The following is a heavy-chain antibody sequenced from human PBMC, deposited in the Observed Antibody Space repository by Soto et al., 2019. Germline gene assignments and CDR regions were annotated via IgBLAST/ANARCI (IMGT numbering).Heavy chain of an antibody. CDR3: ARWVGATSFDY. CDR1: GGSISSGGYY. Sequence: QVQLQESGPGLVKPSQTLSLTCTVSGGSISSGGYYWSWIRQHPGKGLEWIGYIYYSGSTYYNPSLKSRVTTSVDTSKNRFSLKRSSVSAADTAVYYCARWVGATSFDYWGQGTLVTVSS. J-gene: IGHJ4*02. CDR2: IYYSGST. D-gene: IGHD1-26*01. V-gene: IGHV4-31*03.